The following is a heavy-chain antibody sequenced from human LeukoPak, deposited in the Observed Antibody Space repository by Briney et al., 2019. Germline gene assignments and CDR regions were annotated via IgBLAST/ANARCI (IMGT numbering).Heavy chain of an antibody. J-gene: IGHJ6*02. D-gene: IGHD6-13*01. Sequence: QSGGSLRLSCAASGFTFSSYAMSWVRQAPGKGLEWVSAISGSGGSTYYADSVKGRFTISRGNSKNTLYLQMNSLRAEDTAVYYCAKDLDPSSSWYSPYYYYGMDVWGQGTTVTVSS. CDR1: GFTFSSYA. V-gene: IGHV3-23*01. CDR2: ISGSGGST. CDR3: AKDLDPSSSWYSPYYYYGMDV.